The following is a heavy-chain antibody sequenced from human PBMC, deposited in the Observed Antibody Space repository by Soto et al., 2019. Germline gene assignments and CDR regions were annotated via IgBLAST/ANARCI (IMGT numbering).Heavy chain of an antibody. J-gene: IGHJ4*02. CDR3: AREGGTGSSLFDY. Sequence: QVQLQESGPGLVKPSQTLSLTCTVSGAPINSGQFYWSWIRQQPGRGLEWIGFVSSRGNTYYNPSLKSRVIIPLDTSKNQFSLQLLSVTPADTAVYFCAREGGTGSSLFDYWGRGTLVTVSS. V-gene: IGHV4-30-4*01. CDR2: VSSRGNT. D-gene: IGHD6-19*01. CDR1: GAPINSGQFY.